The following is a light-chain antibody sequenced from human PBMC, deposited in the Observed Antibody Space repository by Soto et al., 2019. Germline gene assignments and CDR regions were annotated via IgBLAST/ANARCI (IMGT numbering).Light chain of an antibody. CDR2: GAS. V-gene: IGKV3-20*01. CDR1: QTVIHNH. CDR3: QHYGSSLWT. Sequence: EIVLTQSPGTLSLSPGERATLSCRASQTVIHNHLAWHQQKPGQTPRLLVYGASSRTTGIPDRFSGSGSGTDFTLTISSLEPEDFAVYYCQHYGSSLWTFGQGTKVDIK. J-gene: IGKJ1*01.